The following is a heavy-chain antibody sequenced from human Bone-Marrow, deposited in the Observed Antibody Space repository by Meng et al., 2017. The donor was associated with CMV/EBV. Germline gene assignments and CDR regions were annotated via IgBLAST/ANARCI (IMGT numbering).Heavy chain of an antibody. Sequence: SCAASGFTFDDYAMHWVRQAPGKGLEWVSGISWNSGSIGYADSVKGRFTISRDNAKNSLYLQMNSLRAEDTALYYCAKDSGYYYDSSGYMNWGQGTLVTVSS. CDR1: GFTFDDYA. CDR3: AKDSGYYYDSSGYMN. CDR2: ISWNSGSI. D-gene: IGHD3-22*01. V-gene: IGHV3-9*01. J-gene: IGHJ4*02.